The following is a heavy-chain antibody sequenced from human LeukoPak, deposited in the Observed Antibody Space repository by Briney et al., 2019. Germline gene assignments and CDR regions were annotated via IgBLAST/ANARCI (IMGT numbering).Heavy chain of an antibody. CDR2: IYYSGST. V-gene: IGHV4-59*08. CDR1: GGSISSYY. D-gene: IGHD6-13*01. J-gene: IGHJ6*02. Sequence: PSETLSLTCTVSGGSISSYYWSWIRQPPGKGLEWIGYIYYSGSTNYNPSLKSRVTISVDTSKNQFSLKLSSVTAADTAVYYCAGSKYSSSWYNYYYYGMDVWGQGTTVTVSS. CDR3: AGSKYSSSWYNYYYYGMDV.